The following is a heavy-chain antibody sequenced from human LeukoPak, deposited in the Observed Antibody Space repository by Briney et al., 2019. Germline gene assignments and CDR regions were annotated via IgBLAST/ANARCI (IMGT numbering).Heavy chain of an antibody. Sequence: PSETLSLTCTVSGGSISSYYWSWIRQPAGKGLEWIGRIYTSGSTNYNPSLKSRVTMSVDTSKNQFSLKLSSVTAADTAVYYCARDSHTYYYDSSGYREYYFDYWGQGTLVTVSS. CDR3: ARDSHTYYYDSSGYREYYFDY. D-gene: IGHD3-22*01. CDR2: IYTSGST. V-gene: IGHV4-4*07. CDR1: GGSISSYY. J-gene: IGHJ4*02.